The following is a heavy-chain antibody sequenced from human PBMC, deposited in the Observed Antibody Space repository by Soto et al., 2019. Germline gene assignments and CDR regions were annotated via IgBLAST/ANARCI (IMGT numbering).Heavy chain of an antibody. CDR1: GGSISSSTYY. CDR2: FFIGGST. Sequence: SETLSLTCTVSGGSISSSTYYWGWMRQPPGKGLEWIASFFIGGSTNYNPSIKSRVTISVDTSKNQFSLKLSSVTAADTAVYYCARGGYNWNDVTDYWGQGTLVTSPQ. J-gene: IGHJ4*02. D-gene: IGHD1-20*01. V-gene: IGHV4-39*07. CDR3: ARGGYNWNDVTDY.